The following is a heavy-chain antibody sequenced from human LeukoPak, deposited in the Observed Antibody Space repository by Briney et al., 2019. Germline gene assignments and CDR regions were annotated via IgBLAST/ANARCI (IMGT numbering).Heavy chain of an antibody. CDR3: AIGETYYYDSSGSYAFDI. J-gene: IGHJ3*02. Sequence: SVKVSCKASGGTFSSYAISWVRQAPGQGLEWMGRIIPILGIANYAQKFQGRVTITADKSTSTAYMELSSLRSEATAVYYCAIGETYYYDSSGSYAFDIWGQGTMVTVS. CDR1: GGTFSSYA. CDR2: IIPILGIA. D-gene: IGHD3-22*01. V-gene: IGHV1-69*04.